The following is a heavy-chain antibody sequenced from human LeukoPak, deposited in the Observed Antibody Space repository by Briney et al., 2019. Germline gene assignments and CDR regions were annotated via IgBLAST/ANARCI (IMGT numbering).Heavy chain of an antibody. CDR3: ARWVSGSLGSTGTYYFDY. J-gene: IGHJ4*02. CDR1: GGTFSSYA. CDR2: IIPILGIA. V-gene: IGHV1-69*04. D-gene: IGHD1-1*01. Sequence: ASVKVSCKASGGTFSSYAISWVRQAPGQGLEWMGRIIPILGIANYARKFQGRVTITADKSTSTAYMELSSLRSEDTAVYYCARWVSGSLGSTGTYYFDYWGQGTLVTVSS.